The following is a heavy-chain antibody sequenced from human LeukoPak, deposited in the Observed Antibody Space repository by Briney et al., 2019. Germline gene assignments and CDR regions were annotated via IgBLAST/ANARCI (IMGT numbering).Heavy chain of an antibody. Sequence: GGSLRLSCAASRFSFSNYWMHWVRQAPGEGLVWVSRVKSDGSNPSYADSVKGRFTISRDNAENMLYLQMNTLGAEDTAVYCCARDIVSGSGSLDYWGQGTLVTVSS. CDR3: ARDIVSGSGSLDY. CDR1: RFSFSNYW. V-gene: IGHV3-74*01. D-gene: IGHD3-10*01. CDR2: VKSDGSNP. J-gene: IGHJ4*02.